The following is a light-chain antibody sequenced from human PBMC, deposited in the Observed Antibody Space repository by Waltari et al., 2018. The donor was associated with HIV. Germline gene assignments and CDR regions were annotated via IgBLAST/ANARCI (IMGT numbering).Light chain of an antibody. CDR3: QQYYTTPLT. Sequence: DIVMTQSPDSLAVSLGERAIINCKSSQSVLYSSNNKKYLAWYQQKPGQPPKLLIYWASTRESGVPDRFSGSGSGTDFTLTISSLQAEDVAVYYCQQYYTTPLTFGGGTKVEIK. CDR2: WAS. V-gene: IGKV4-1*01. J-gene: IGKJ4*01. CDR1: QSVLYSSNNKKY.